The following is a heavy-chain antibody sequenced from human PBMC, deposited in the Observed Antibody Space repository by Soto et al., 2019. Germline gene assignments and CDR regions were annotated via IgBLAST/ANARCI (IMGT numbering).Heavy chain of an antibody. D-gene: IGHD6-13*01. CDR2: INPNSGGT. CDR3: ARGRRWVAGTAAGWFDP. V-gene: IGHV1-2*02. CDR1: GYTFTGYY. J-gene: IGHJ5*02. Sequence: GASVKVSCKASGYTFTGYYMHWVRQAPGQGLEWMGWINPNSGGTNYAQKFQGRVTMTRDTSISTAYMELSRLRSDDTAGYYCARGRRWVAGTAAGWFDPWGQGTLVTVSS.